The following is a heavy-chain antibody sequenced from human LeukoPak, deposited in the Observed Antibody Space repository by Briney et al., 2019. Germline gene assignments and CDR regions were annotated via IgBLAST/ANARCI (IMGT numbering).Heavy chain of an antibody. CDR1: GGTFSSYA. CDR3: ARDASSGWNPSWFDP. D-gene: IGHD6-19*01. CDR2: IIPIFGTA. J-gene: IGHJ5*02. V-gene: IGHV1-69*05. Sequence: ASVKVSCKASGGTFSSYAISWVRQAPGQGLEGMGRIIPIFGTANYAQKFQGRVTITTDGSTSTAYMELSSLRSEDTAVYYCARDASSGWNPSWFDPWGQGTLVTVSS.